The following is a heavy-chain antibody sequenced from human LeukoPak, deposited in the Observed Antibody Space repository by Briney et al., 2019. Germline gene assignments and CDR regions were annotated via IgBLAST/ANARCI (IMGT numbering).Heavy chain of an antibody. CDR2: ISGSGGGT. V-gene: IGHV3-23*01. Sequence: PGGSLRLSCAASGFIFSSYAMNWVRQAPGKGLEWVSAISGSGGGTHYADSVKGRFAISRDNSKNTLYLQMSSLRAEDTAVYYCAKVSGKTGSAAGSLPFDYWGQGTLVTVSS. D-gene: IGHD6-13*01. J-gene: IGHJ4*02. CDR1: GFIFSSYA. CDR3: AKVSGKTGSAAGSLPFDY.